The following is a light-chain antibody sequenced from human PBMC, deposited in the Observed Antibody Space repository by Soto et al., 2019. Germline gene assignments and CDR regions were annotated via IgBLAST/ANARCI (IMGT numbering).Light chain of an antibody. CDR3: LLFSSGARFYV. CDR1: TGAVTSGHY. V-gene: IGLV7-46*01. Sequence: QAVVTQEHSLTVSPGGSVPLTCGSSTGAVTSGHYHSGFQQKPGQAPRTLIYDTSNKHSWTPARFSGSLLGGKAALTLSGAQSEDEADYYCLLFSSGARFYVFVTGTKLTVL. J-gene: IGLJ1*01. CDR2: DTS.